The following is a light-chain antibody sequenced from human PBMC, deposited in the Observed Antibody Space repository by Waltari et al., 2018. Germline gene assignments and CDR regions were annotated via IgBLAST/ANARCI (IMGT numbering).Light chain of an antibody. CDR1: NIGTYS. CDR3: HVWHPHVDPGV. J-gene: IGLJ1*01. Sequence: SYVVTQPPSVSVAPGETATIPCGGDNIGTYSVHWYQQKAGQAPALVIFYDRDRPSGIPDRFSGSNSGNTATLTISRVEAGDEARYYCHVWHPHVDPGVFGTGTEVTVL. V-gene: IGLV3-21*04. CDR2: YDR.